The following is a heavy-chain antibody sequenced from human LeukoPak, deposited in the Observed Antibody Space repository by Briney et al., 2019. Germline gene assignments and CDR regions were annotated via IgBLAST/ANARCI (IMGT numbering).Heavy chain of an antibody. CDR1: GFTFSTYG. V-gene: IGHV3-23*01. Sequence: GGSQRLSCVASGFTFSTYGMSWVRQAPGKGLEWVAAVSSTGSGTYYPDSLKGRFIISRDNSQNTVFLQMNSLRPEDTAFYFCAKDGPLLWFGPTDAWGQGILVTVSS. CDR2: VSSTGSGT. J-gene: IGHJ5*02. CDR3: AKDGPLLWFGPTDA. D-gene: IGHD3-10*01.